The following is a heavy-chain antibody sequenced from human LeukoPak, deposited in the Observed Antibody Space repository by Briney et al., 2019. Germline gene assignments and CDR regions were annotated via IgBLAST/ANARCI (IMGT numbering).Heavy chain of an antibody. CDR1: GYSITSYW. D-gene: IGHD2-21*02. CDR2: IYPGDSDT. Sequence: ESLKNYRRGSGYSITSYWMGWVRQMPGKGLEWMGIIYPGDSDTRYSPSFQGQVTISADKSISTAYLQWSSLKASDTAMYYCARGKTDTEFDYWGQGTLVTVSS. V-gene: IGHV5-51*01. CDR3: ARGKTDTEFDY. J-gene: IGHJ4*02.